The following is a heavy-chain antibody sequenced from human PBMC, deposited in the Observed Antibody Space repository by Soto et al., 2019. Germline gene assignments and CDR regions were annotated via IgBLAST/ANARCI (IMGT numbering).Heavy chain of an antibody. Sequence: SVKVSCKASGGTFSSYAISWVRQAPGQGLEWMGGIIPIFGTANYAQKFQGRVTVTADESTSTAYMELSSLRSEDTAVYYCATPPTFYYYDSSGYYNYWGQGXLVTVYS. V-gene: IGHV1-69*13. D-gene: IGHD3-22*01. CDR1: GGTFSSYA. CDR3: ATPPTFYYYDSSGYYNY. CDR2: IIPIFGTA. J-gene: IGHJ4*02.